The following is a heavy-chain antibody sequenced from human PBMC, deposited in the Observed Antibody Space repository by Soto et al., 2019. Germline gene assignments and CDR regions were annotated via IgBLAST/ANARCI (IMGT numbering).Heavy chain of an antibody. CDR1: GGYFRGYY. J-gene: IGHJ4*02. D-gene: IGHD2-2*01. CDR3: AXGYCSSTSCYADLDY. CDR2: INHSGST. Sequence: SQMQPLTCAVYGGYFRGYYWSWIRQPPGKGLEWIGEINHSGSTNYNPSLKSRVTISVDTSKNQFSLKLSSVTAADTAVYYCAXGYCSSTSCYADLDYWGQGTLVTVSS. V-gene: IGHV4-34*01.